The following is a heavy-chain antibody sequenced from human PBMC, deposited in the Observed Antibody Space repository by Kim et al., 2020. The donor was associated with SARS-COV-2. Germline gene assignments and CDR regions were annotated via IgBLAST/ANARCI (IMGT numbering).Heavy chain of an antibody. J-gene: IGHJ6*03. Sequence: ASVKVSCKASGYTFTSYAMNWVRQAPGQGLEWMGWINTNTGNPTYAQGFTGRFVFSLDTSVSTAYLQISSLKAEDTAVYYCARDPTKTTNIGVVIKDSYYMDVWGKETRVTVSS. D-gene: IGHD3-3*01. V-gene: IGHV7-4-1*02. CDR3: ARDPTKTTNIGVVIKDSYYMDV. CDR1: GYTFTSYA. CDR2: INTNTGNP.